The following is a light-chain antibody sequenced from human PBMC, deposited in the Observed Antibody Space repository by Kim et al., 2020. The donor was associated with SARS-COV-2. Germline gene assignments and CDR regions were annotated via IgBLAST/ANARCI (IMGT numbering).Light chain of an antibody. Sequence: PGETATLSCRASQSVSISYIAWYQKKVGQPPRLLTYGASNRATDIPDRFSGSGSRADFTLTINGLEPEDFAVYYCQQFGTSPYTFGQGTKLEIK. V-gene: IGKV3-20*01. CDR1: QSVSISY. J-gene: IGKJ2*01. CDR2: GAS. CDR3: QQFGTSPYT.